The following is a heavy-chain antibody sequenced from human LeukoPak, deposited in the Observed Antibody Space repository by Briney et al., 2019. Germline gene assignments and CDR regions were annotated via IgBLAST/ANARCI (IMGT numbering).Heavy chain of an antibody. CDR3: ARYKSYSSSSNYYYGMDV. CDR2: IYYSGIT. Sequence: SETLSLTCTVSGGSISSYYWSWIRQPPGKGLEWIGYIYYSGITDYNPSLKSRVTISVDTSKNQFSLKLSPVTAADTAVYYCARYKSYSSSSNYYYGMDVWGQGTTVTVSS. J-gene: IGHJ6*02. D-gene: IGHD6-13*01. V-gene: IGHV4-59*08. CDR1: GGSISSYY.